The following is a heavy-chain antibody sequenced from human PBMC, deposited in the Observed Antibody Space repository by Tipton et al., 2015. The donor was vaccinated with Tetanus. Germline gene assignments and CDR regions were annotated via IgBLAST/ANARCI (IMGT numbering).Heavy chain of an antibody. CDR2: IYSSGST. D-gene: IGHD3-10*01. J-gene: IGHJ4*02. Sequence: TLSLTCTVSGGSISGHYWNWIRQPPGKGLEWIGFIYSSGSTNYNPSLKSRVTISVDTSKNQFSLKMSSMTAADTAVYYCARVPLSSYYGLDYWGQGTRVTVSS. V-gene: IGHV4-59*11. CDR3: ARVPLSSYYGLDY. CDR1: GGSISGHY.